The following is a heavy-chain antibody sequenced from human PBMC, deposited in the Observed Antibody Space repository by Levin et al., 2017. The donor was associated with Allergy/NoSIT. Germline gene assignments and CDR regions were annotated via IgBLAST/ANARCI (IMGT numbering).Heavy chain of an antibody. CDR3: AGSPVFDY. D-gene: IGHD4-17*01. CDR2: IFSGGTI. CDR1: GLSISNNY. J-gene: IGHJ4*02. V-gene: IGHV3-53*01. Sequence: GGSLRLSCAVSGLSISNNYLNWVRQAPGKGLEWVSVIFSGGTIYYADSVKGRFTISRENSKSTLYLQMNNLRADDTAVYYCAGSPVFDYWGQGTLVTVSS.